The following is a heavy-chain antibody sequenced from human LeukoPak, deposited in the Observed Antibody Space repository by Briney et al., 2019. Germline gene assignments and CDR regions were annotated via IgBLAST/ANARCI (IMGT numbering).Heavy chain of an antibody. V-gene: IGHV4-59*02. J-gene: IGHJ5*02. CDR3: ARGGYYGSGNDFRFDP. D-gene: IGHD3-10*01. Sequence: SETLSLTCTVSGGSVSSYYWSWIRQPPGKGLEWIGYIYYSGSTNYKPSLKSRVTISVDTSKNQFSLKLNSVTAADTAVYYCARGGYYGSGNDFRFDPWGQGTLVTVSS. CDR1: GGSVSSYY. CDR2: IYYSGST.